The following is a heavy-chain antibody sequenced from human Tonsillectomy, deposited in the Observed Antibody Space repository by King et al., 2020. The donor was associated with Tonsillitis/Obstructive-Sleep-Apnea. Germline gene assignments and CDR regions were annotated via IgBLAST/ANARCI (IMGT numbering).Heavy chain of an antibody. V-gene: IGHV2-5*02. CDR3: ANYSRLWFGELS. CDR2: IYWDDDK. D-gene: IGHD3-10*01. CDR1: GFSLSTSGVG. J-gene: IGHJ5*02. Sequence: TLKESGPTLVKPTQTLTLTCTFSGFSLSTSGVGVGWIRQPPGKALEWLALIYWDDDKRYSPSLKSRLTITKDTSKNQVVLTMTNMDPVDTATYYCANYSRLWFGELSWGQGTLVTVSS.